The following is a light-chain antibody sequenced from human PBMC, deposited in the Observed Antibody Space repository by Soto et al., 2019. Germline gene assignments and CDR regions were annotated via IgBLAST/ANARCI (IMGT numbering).Light chain of an antibody. J-gene: IGKJ1*01. Sequence: DIVLTQSPDSLAVSLGERATINCKSRQSLFHSATNKNYLAWYQQKAGQPPKLLIYWASTRQSGVPDRFSGSGSGTEFILTISTLQAEDVAVYYCHQYLSSPRAFGQGTKVEVK. CDR1: QSLFHSATNKNY. CDR2: WAS. CDR3: HQYLSSPRA. V-gene: IGKV4-1*01.